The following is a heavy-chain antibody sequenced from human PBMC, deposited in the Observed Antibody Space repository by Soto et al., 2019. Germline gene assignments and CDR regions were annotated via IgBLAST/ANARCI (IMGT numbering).Heavy chain of an antibody. V-gene: IGHV1-46*01. CDR3: ASGRVGATPLYYYAMDV. J-gene: IGHJ6*02. Sequence: GASVKVSCKASEYTFTSYYMHWVRQAPGQGLEWMGIINPSGSSTSYAQNFQGRVTMTRDTSTSTVYMELSSLRSEDTADYYCASGRVGATPLYYYAMDVRGQGTTVTVSS. CDR1: EYTFTSYY. CDR2: INPSGSST. D-gene: IGHD1-26*01.